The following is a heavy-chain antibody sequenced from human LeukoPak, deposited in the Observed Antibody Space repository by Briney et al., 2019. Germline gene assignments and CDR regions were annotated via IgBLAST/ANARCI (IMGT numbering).Heavy chain of an antibody. CDR2: IYYSGST. D-gene: IGHD2-21*01. CDR3: ARSGDFWYFDL. Sequence: SETLSLTCTVSGGSVSSGSYYWSWIWQPPGKGLEWIGYIYYSGSTNYNPSLKSRVTISVDTSKIQSSLRLSSVTPADTAVYYCARSGDFWYFDLWGRGTLVTVSS. CDR1: GGSVSSGSYY. J-gene: IGHJ2*01. V-gene: IGHV4-61*01.